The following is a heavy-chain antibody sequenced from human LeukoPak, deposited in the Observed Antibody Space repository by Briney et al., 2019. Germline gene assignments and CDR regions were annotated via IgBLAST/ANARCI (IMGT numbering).Heavy chain of an antibody. J-gene: IGHJ4*02. D-gene: IGHD3-3*01. CDR2: IRYDDGNTK. CDR1: GFTFSNYG. V-gene: IGHV3-33*06. CDR3: AKSPYYDFWPFDY. Sequence: PGRSLRLSCAASGFTFSNYGMHLVRQAPGKGLEWVATIRYDDGNTKNYADSVKGRFTISRDNSQNTLYLQMNDLRAEDTAVYYCAKSPYYDFWPFDYWGQGTLVTVSS.